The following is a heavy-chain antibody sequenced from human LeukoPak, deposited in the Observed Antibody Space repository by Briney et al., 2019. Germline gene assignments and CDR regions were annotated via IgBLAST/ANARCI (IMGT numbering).Heavy chain of an antibody. CDR1: GGSFSGYY. Sequence: SETLSLTCAVYGGSFSGYYWSWIRQPPGKGLEWIGEINHSGSTNYNPSLKSRVTISVDTSKNQFSLKLSSVTAADTAVYYCARHLGYYYGSGSYYNYYYYYMDVWGKGTTVTISS. CDR2: INHSGST. J-gene: IGHJ6*03. V-gene: IGHV4-34*01. CDR3: ARHLGYYYGSGSYYNYYYYYMDV. D-gene: IGHD3-10*01.